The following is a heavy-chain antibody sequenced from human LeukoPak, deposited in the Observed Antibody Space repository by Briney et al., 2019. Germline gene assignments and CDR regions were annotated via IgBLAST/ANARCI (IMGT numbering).Heavy chain of an antibody. J-gene: IGHJ3*02. CDR2: IYYSGST. CDR3: ARDTAMARSDAFDI. V-gene: IGHV4-59*01. D-gene: IGHD5-18*01. Sequence: SETLSLTCTVSGGSISSYYWSWIRQPPGKGLEWIGYIYYSGSTNYNPSLKSRVTISVDTSKNQFSLKLSPVTAADTAAYYCARDTAMARSDAFDIWGQGTMVTVSS. CDR1: GGSISSYY.